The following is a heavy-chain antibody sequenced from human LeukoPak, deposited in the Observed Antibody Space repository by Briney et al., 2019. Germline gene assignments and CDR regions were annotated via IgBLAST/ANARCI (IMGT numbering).Heavy chain of an antibody. D-gene: IGHD2-2*01. CDR1: GGSFSGYY. CDR3: ARVRVVPAAVGRIKVDYGMDV. Sequence: SETLSLTCAVYGGSFSGYYWSWIRQPPGKGLEWIGEINHSGSTNYNPSLKSRVTISVDTSKNQFSLKLSSVTAADTGVYYCARVRVVPAAVGRIKVDYGMDVWGKGTTVTVSS. CDR2: INHSGST. V-gene: IGHV4-34*01. J-gene: IGHJ6*04.